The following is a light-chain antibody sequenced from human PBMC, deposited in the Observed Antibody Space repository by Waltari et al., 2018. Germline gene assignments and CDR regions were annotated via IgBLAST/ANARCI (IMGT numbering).Light chain of an antibody. CDR3: QQSYSIPLT. V-gene: IGKV1-39*01. CDR2: TAS. CDR1: ETIRIY. Sequence: DIQMTQSPSSLSASVGDRVTITCRASETIRIYLNWYQQKPGKAPKILINTASRLQSGVPSRFSGSGSGTDFTLTISTLQHEDFATYYCQQSYSIPLTFGGGTKVEIK. J-gene: IGKJ4*01.